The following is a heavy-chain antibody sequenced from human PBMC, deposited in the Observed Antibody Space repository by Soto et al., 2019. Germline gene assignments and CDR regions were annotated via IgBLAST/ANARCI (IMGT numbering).Heavy chain of an antibody. V-gene: IGHV4-4*07. CDR2: IYTSGST. Sequence: SETLSLTCTVSGGSISSYYWSWIRQPAGKGLEWIGRIYTSGSTNYNSSLKSRVTMSVDTSKNQFSLKLSSVTAADTAVYYCARIVVVPAAKGPYYYYGMDVWGQGTTVTVSS. D-gene: IGHD2-2*01. CDR3: ARIVVVPAAKGPYYYYGMDV. J-gene: IGHJ6*02. CDR1: GGSISSYY.